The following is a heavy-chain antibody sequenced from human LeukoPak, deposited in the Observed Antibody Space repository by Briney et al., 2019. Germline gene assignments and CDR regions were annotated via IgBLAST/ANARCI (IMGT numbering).Heavy chain of an antibody. V-gene: IGHV3-66*01. CDR1: GFIVNSNY. CDR2: IYAGIDMT. Sequence: GGSLRLSCAASGFIVNSNYMSWVRQAPGRGLEWVSVIYAGIDMTYYADSVKGRFTISRDISKNTLYLQMNSLRVDDTAVYYCTRGPQWSRPVGDVCDIWGQGTMVTVSS. D-gene: IGHD1-26*01. J-gene: IGHJ3*02. CDR3: TRGPQWSRPVGDVCDI.